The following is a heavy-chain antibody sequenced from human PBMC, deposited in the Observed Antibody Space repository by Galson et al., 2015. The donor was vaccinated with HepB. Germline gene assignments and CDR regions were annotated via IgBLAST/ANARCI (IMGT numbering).Heavy chain of an antibody. CDR1: GYTFTGYY. J-gene: IGHJ4*02. D-gene: IGHD3-22*01. Sequence: SVKVSCKASGYTFTGYYMHWVRQAPGQGLEWMGWINPNSGGTNYARKFQGWVTMTRDTSISTAYMELSRLRSDDTAVYYCARATYYYDSSGYSGLVYWGQGTLVTVSS. V-gene: IGHV1-2*04. CDR3: ARATYYYDSSGYSGLVY. CDR2: INPNSGGT.